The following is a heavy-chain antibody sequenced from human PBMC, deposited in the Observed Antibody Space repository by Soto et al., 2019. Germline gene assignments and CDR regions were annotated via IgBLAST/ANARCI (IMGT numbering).Heavy chain of an antibody. CDR3: VKGAWLDY. Sequence: GGSLRLSCAASGFNFSSYSMTWVRQAPGKGLEWVSLIRGNDGSTHYADCVKGRFAISRDNSRNTLYLQMNSLRAEDTAVYFCVKGAWLDYWGQGNMVTVSS. CDR1: GFNFSSYS. D-gene: IGHD3-16*01. V-gene: IGHV3-23*01. J-gene: IGHJ4*02. CDR2: IRGNDGST.